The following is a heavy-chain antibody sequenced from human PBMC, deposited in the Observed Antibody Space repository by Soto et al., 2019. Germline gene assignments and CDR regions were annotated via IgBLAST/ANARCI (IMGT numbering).Heavy chain of an antibody. V-gene: IGHV1-69*13. CDR3: ARDSRGGGGDYYDSSGYYYLPDY. CDR2: IIPIFGTA. D-gene: IGHD3-22*01. CDR1: GGTFSSYA. Sequence: SVKVSCKASGGTFSSYAISWVRQAPGQGLEWMGGIIPIFGTANYAQKFQGRVTITADESTSTAYMELSSLRPEDTAVYYCARDSRGGGGDYYDSSGYYYLPDYWGQGTLVTVSS. J-gene: IGHJ4*02.